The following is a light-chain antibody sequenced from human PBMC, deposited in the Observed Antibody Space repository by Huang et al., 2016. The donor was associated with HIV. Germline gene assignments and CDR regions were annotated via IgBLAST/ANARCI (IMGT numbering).Light chain of an antibody. J-gene: IGKJ4*01. CDR3: QQYGSTPRT. Sequence: EIVLTQTPATLSLSPGEGVTLSCGASQRVTGNHLAWYQKKPGLAPRLLIYDASSRATGIPDRFSGSGSGTDFTLSSSRLEPEDFAVYYCQQYGSTPRTFGGGTKVEIK. CDR2: DAS. V-gene: IGKV3D-20*01. CDR1: QRVTGNH.